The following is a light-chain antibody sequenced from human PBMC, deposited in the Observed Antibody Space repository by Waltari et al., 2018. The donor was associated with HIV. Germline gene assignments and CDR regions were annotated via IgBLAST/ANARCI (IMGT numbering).Light chain of an antibody. Sequence: QSVLTQPPSVSGAPGQRVAISCTGSRSNIGAIYDVHWYQQLPGAAPTLLISDTNTRPSGAPDRVSGSKSGTSASLAIAGLQADDEAVYYCQTFDTSLSGFVVFGGGTKLTVL. CDR2: DTN. V-gene: IGLV1-40*01. CDR1: RSNIGAIYD. CDR3: QTFDTSLSGFVV. J-gene: IGLJ2*01.